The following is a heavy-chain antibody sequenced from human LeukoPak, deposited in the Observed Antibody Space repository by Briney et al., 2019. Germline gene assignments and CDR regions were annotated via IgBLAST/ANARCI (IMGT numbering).Heavy chain of an antibody. D-gene: IGHD2-15*01. J-gene: IGHJ5*02. CDR1: GGSFSGYY. V-gene: IGHV4-34*01. Sequence: SETLSLTCAVYGGSFSGYYWSWIRQPPGKGLEWIGEINHSGSTNYNPSLKSRVTMSVDTSKNQFSLKLSSVTAADTAVYYCARGLPRYCSGGSCYSNWFDPWGQGTLVTVSS. CDR2: INHSGST. CDR3: ARGLPRYCSGGSCYSNWFDP.